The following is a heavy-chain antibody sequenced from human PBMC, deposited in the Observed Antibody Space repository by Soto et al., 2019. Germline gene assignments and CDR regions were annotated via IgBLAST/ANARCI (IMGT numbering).Heavy chain of an antibody. J-gene: IGHJ3*02. CDR2: IYYSGST. V-gene: IGHV4-30-4*01. Sequence: SETLSLTCTVSGGSISSGDYYWSWIRQPPGKGLEWIGYIYYSGSTYYNPSLKSRVTISVDTSKNQFSLKLSSVTAADTAVYYCARGGWQSNGGDAFDIWGQGTMVTVS. CDR1: GGSISSGDYY. D-gene: IGHD2-15*01. CDR3: ARGGWQSNGGDAFDI.